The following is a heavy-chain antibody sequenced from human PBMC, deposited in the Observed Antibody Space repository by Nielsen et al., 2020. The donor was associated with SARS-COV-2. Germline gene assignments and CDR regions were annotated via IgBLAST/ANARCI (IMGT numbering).Heavy chain of an antibody. J-gene: IGHJ3*02. V-gene: IGHV3-30*12. CDR1: GFTFSSYG. CDR2: ISYDGSNK. CDR3: ARDRRSADAFDI. Sequence: GESLKISCAASGFTFSSYGMHWVRQAPGKGLEWVAVISYDGSNKYYADSVKGRFTISRDNAKNSLYLQMNSLRAEDTAVYYCARDRRSADAFDIWGQGTMVTVSS. D-gene: IGHD2-15*01.